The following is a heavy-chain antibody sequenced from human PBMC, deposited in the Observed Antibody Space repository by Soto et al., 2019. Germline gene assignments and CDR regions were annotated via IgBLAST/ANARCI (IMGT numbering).Heavy chain of an antibody. CDR1: GYSISSNNW. V-gene: IGHV4-28*01. D-gene: IGHD1-26*01. J-gene: IGHJ4*02. CDR3: ARREIQGPIDY. CDR2: IYYSGTT. Sequence: QVQLQESGPGLVKPSDTLSLTCAVSGYSISSNNWWGWIRQPPGKGLEWIGYIYYSGTTYYNPSLKSRVTMSVDTSKNQFSLKLTSVTAMDTAVYYCARREIQGPIDYWGQGTLVTVSS.